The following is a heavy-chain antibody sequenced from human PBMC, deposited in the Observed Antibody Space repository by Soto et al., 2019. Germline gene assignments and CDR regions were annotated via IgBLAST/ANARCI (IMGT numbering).Heavy chain of an antibody. D-gene: IGHD5-12*01. V-gene: IGHV1-69*01. Sequence: QVQLVQSGAEVKKPGSSVKVSCKASGGTFSSYAISWVRQAPGQGLEWMGGIIPIFGTANYAQKFQGRVTITADESTSTAYMELSSLRSEDTAVYYFARARVRVATISYYYYGMDVWGQWTTVTVSS. J-gene: IGHJ6*02. CDR2: IIPIFGTA. CDR3: ARARVRVATISYYYYGMDV. CDR1: GGTFSSYA.